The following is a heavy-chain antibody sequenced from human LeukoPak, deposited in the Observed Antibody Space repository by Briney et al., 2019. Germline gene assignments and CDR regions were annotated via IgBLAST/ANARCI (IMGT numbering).Heavy chain of an antibody. D-gene: IGHD2-15*01. Sequence: SETLSLTCVVYGGSFSGYYWSWIRQPPGKGLEWIGEINHSGSTNYNPSLKSRVTISVDTSKNQFSLKLSSVTAADTAVYYCASEVVAATLDYWGQGTLVTVSS. J-gene: IGHJ4*02. CDR3: ASEVVAATLDY. CDR1: GGSFSGYY. CDR2: INHSGST. V-gene: IGHV4-34*01.